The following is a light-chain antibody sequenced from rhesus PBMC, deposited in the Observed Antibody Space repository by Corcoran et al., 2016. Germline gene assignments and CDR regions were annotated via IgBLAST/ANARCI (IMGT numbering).Light chain of an antibody. J-gene: IGKJ4*01. CDR2: KAS. Sequence: DIQMTQSPSSLSASVGDTVTITCRASTRMSSTLAWYQQEPGKAPKPLIYKASTLQSGVPSRVRGSGSGTDFTLTINSLQSEDFATYYCQQYTSSPLTFGGGTKVEIK. CDR3: QQYTSSPLT. V-gene: IGKV1-22*01. CDR1: TRMSST.